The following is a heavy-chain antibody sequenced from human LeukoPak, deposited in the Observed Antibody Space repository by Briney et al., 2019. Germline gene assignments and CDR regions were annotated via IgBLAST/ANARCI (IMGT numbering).Heavy chain of an antibody. CDR3: AKDLSSGGGYD. J-gene: IGHJ4*02. CDR1: GFTFSSYW. Sequence: GGSLRLSCAASGFTFSSYWMSWVRQAPGKGLEWVSFIGSDGSDKHYADSVKGRFTISRDNSKNTLYLQMNSLRPEDTAMYYCAKDLSSGGGYDWGQGTLVTVSS. D-gene: IGHD3-16*01. CDR2: IGSDGSDK. V-gene: IGHV3-30*02.